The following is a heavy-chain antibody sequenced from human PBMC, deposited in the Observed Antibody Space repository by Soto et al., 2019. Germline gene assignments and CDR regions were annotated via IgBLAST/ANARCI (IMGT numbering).Heavy chain of an antibody. CDR1: GFTFSSYA. CDR2: ISYDGSNK. Sequence: QVQLVESGGGVVQPGRSLRLSCAASGFTFSSYAMHWVRQAPGKGLEWVAVISYDGSNKYYADSVKGRFTISRDNSKNPLDLQMNRLKAEDKAVYLCARDFAGLPYFDLLFAVGWFDPWGQGTLVTVSS. J-gene: IGHJ5*02. V-gene: IGHV3-30-3*01. D-gene: IGHD3-9*01. CDR3: ARDFAGLPYFDLLFAVGWFDP.